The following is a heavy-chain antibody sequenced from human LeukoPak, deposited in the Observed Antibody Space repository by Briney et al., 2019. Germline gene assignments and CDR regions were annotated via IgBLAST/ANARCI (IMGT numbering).Heavy chain of an antibody. CDR2: INHSGST. Sequence: SETLSLTCAVYGGSFSGYYWSWIRQPPGKGLEWIGEINHSGSTNNNPSLKSRVTISEDTSKNQFSLKPSSVTAADTAVYYCARRYSSGRRFDYWGQGTLVTVSS. J-gene: IGHJ4*02. CDR3: ARRYSSGRRFDY. V-gene: IGHV4-34*01. D-gene: IGHD6-19*01. CDR1: GGSFSGYY.